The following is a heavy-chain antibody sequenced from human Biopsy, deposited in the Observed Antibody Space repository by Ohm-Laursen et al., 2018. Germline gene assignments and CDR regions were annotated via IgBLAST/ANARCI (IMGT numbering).Heavy chain of an antibody. V-gene: IGHV4-38-2*01. CDR2: IYYDGIT. CDR3: ARVAGGYAYYYGMDV. Sequence: TLSLTCAVSGYSVTNDSYWGWIRQPPGKGLEWIGNIYYDGITYYNPSLKSRVAMSVDTSKNQFSLRLTSVTAADTAVYYCARVAGGYAYYYGMDVWGQGTTVIVSS. CDR1: GYSVTNDSY. J-gene: IGHJ6*02. D-gene: IGHD5-12*01.